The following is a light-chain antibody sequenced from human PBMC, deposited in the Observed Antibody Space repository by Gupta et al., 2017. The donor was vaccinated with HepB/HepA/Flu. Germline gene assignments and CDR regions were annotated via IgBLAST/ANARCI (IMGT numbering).Light chain of an antibody. CDR3: QSADSSGTYGV. CDR1: ALPKQY. J-gene: IGLJ3*02. V-gene: IGLV3-25*03. Sequence: SYELTQPPSVSVSPGQTARITCSGDALPKQYAYWYQQEPGQAPVLVIYKDSERPSGIPERFSGSSSGTTVTLTISGVQAEDEADYYCQSADSSGTYGVFGGGTKLTVL. CDR2: KDS.